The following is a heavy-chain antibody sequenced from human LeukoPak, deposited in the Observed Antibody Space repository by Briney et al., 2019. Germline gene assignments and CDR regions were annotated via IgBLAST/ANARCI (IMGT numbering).Heavy chain of an antibody. CDR1: GGSISSYY. D-gene: IGHD3-22*01. J-gene: IGHJ3*02. Sequence: SETLSLTCTVSGGSISSYYWSWIRQPPGKGLEWMGYIYYSGSTNYNPSLKSRVTISVDTSKNQFSLKLSSVTAADTAVYYCASSGYYYRDAFDIWGQGTMVTVSS. CDR3: ASSGYYYRDAFDI. CDR2: IYYSGST. V-gene: IGHV4-59*01.